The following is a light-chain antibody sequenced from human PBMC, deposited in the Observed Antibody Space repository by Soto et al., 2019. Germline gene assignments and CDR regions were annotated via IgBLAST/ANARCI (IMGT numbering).Light chain of an antibody. J-gene: IGKJ5*01. V-gene: IGKV3-11*01. CDR1: QSVSSH. CDR3: QHRMNWTLT. Sequence: EIVLTQSPATLSLSPGERATLSCRASQSVSSHLAWFQKRPGQAPRILIYDASNRATGIPARFSRRVSGTDFNLTISRLETEDFAVYECQHRMNWTLTFGQGTRLEIK. CDR2: DAS.